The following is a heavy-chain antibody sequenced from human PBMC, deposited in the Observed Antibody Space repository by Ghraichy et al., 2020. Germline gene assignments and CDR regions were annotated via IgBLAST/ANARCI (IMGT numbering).Heavy chain of an antibody. V-gene: IGHV1-24*01. CDR3: ATYLLIYYGGNPGDDAFDI. CDR2: FDPEDGET. D-gene: IGHD4-23*01. CDR1: GYTLTELS. Sequence: ASVKVSCKVSGYTLTELSMHWVRQAPGKGLEWMGGFDPEDGETIYAQKFQGRVTMTEDTSTDTAYMELSSLRSEDTAVYYCATYLLIYYGGNPGDDAFDIWGQGTMVTVSS. J-gene: IGHJ3*02.